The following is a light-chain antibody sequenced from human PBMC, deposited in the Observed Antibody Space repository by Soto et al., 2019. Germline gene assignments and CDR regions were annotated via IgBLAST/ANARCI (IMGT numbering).Light chain of an antibody. CDR1: QSVSNNY. Sequence: IVLTPSPGTLSLSPWERATLSCRASQSVSNNYLAWYQQKPGQAPRLLIYGASNRATGIPDRFSGSGSGTDFTLTISRLEPEDFAVYYCQQYGSSGTFGQGTKVDIK. CDR3: QQYGSSGT. J-gene: IGKJ1*01. V-gene: IGKV3-20*01. CDR2: GAS.